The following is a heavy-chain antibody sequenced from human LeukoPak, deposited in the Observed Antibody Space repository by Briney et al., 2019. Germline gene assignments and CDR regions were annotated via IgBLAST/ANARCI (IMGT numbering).Heavy chain of an antibody. J-gene: IGHJ6*03. V-gene: IGHV4-61*01. CDR2: INYSGST. CDR3: VRSDFWSGYPLFYYYYMDV. CDR1: GYSISSGCY. D-gene: IGHD3-3*01. Sequence: PSETLSLTCAVSGYSISSGCYWSWIRQPPGKGLEWIGYINYSGSTDYSPSLKSRATISVDTSKNQFSLNLSSLTAADTAVYYCVRSDFWSGYPLFYYYYMDVWGKGTTVTVSS.